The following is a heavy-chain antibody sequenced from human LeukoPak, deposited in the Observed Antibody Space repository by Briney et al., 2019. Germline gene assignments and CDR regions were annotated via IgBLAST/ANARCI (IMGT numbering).Heavy chain of an antibody. Sequence: ASVKVSCKASGYTFTGYYIHWVRQAPGQGLEWMGWINPNSGGTNYAQKFQGRVTMTRDTSISTAYLELTRLRSDDTAVYYCARTVGDSHGFSNWFDPWGQGTLVTVSS. CDR3: ARTVGDSHGFSNWFDP. CDR1: GYTFTGYY. CDR2: INPNSGGT. V-gene: IGHV1-2*02. D-gene: IGHD4-17*01. J-gene: IGHJ5*02.